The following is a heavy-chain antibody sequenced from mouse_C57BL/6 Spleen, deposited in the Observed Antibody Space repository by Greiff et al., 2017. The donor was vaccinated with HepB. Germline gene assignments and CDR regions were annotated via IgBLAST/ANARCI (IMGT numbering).Heavy chain of an antibody. V-gene: IGHV5-17*01. J-gene: IGHJ4*01. CDR2: ISSGSSTI. Sequence: EVKLMASGGGLVKPGGSLKLSCAASGFTFSDYGMHWVRQAPEKGLEWVAYISSGSSTIYYADTVKGRFTISRDKATNTLFLQMTSLRSEDTARYYLARGGRGYARDYWGQGTSVTVSS. CDR3: ARGGRGYARDY. D-gene: IGHD3-3*01. CDR1: GFTFSDYG.